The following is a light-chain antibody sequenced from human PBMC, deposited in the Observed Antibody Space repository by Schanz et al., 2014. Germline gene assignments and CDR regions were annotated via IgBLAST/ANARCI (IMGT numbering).Light chain of an antibody. V-gene: IGLV2-8*01. J-gene: IGLJ2*01. CDR3: CSYAGSYTLV. CDR1: SSDVGGYNY. CDR2: EVS. Sequence: QSALTQPPSASGSPGQSVTISCTGTSSDVGGYNYVSWYQQHPGKAPKLMIYEVSKRPSGVSNRFSASKSGNTASLTISGLQAEDEADYYCCSYAGSYTLVFGGGTKLTVL.